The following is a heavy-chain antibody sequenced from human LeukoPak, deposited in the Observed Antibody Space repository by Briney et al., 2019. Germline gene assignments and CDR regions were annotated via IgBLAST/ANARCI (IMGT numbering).Heavy chain of an antibody. J-gene: IGHJ4*02. CDR1: GFTFSSYW. CDR2: IKQDGSEK. D-gene: IGHD6-19*01. V-gene: IGHV3-7*01. CDR3: ARDAHISIAVAGTAFDY. Sequence: GGSLRLSCAASGFTFSSYWMSWVRQAPGKGLEWVANIKQDGSEKYYVDSVKGRFTISRDNAKNSLYLQMNSLRAEDTAVYYCARDAHISIAVAGTAFDYWGQGTLVTVSS.